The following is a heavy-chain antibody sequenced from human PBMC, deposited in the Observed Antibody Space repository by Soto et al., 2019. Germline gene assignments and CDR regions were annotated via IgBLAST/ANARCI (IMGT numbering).Heavy chain of an antibody. CDR1: GGTFSSYT. Sequence: QVPLVQSGAEVKKPGSSVKVSCKASGGTFSSYTISWVRQAPGQGLEWMGRIIPILGIANYAQKFQGRVTITADKSTSTAYMELSSLRSEDTAVYYCARDSRDGYNFWGRGTLVTVSS. D-gene: IGHD5-12*01. CDR3: ARDSRDGYNF. J-gene: IGHJ2*01. CDR2: IIPILGIA. V-gene: IGHV1-69*08.